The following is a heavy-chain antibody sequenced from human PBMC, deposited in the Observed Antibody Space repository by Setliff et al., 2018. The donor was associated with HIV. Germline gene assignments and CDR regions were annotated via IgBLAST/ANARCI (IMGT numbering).Heavy chain of an antibody. CDR2: IYHDGST. D-gene: IGHD1-1*01. J-gene: IGHJ4*02. V-gene: IGHV4-59*12. CDR3: SNWNTTVDADS. CDR1: GGSINSYY. Sequence: PSETLSLTCTVSGGSINSYYWSWIRQSPGKGLEWIGYIYHDGSTNYIPSLKSRVAMSLDTSKNQFSLKLRSVTAADTAVYYCSNWNTTVDADSWGQGTLVTVSS.